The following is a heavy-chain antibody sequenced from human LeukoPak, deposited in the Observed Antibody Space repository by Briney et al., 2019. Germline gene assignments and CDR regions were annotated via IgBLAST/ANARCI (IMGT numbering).Heavy chain of an antibody. CDR3: ARYYGAGSYSAYYYFGTDV. J-gene: IGHJ6*02. CDR2: IYYSGST. CDR1: GVSIRSYY. Sequence: PSETLSLTCTVSGVSIRSYYWSWIRQSPGKGLEWIGYIYYSGSTNYNPSLKSRVTISVDTSKNQFSLRLSSVTAADTAVYYCARYYGAGSYSAYYYFGTDVWGQGTTVTVSS. D-gene: IGHD3-10*01. V-gene: IGHV4-59*08.